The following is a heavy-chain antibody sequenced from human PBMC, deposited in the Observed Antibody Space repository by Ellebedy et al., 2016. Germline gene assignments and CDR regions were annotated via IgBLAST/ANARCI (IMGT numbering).Heavy chain of an antibody. J-gene: IGHJ4*02. D-gene: IGHD6-19*01. Sequence: GESLKISCAASGFTFNSFSMAWVRQAPGKGLEWVSVISGSGGSTYYADSVKGRFTISRDNSKNTLYLQMNSLRAEDTAVYYCAKDPREWLVRGYFDYWGQGTLVTVSS. CDR3: AKDPREWLVRGYFDY. V-gene: IGHV3-23*01. CDR2: ISGSGGST. CDR1: GFTFNSFS.